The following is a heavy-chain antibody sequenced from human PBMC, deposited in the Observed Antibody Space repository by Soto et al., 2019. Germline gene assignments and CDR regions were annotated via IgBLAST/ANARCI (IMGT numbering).Heavy chain of an antibody. D-gene: IGHD3-3*01. J-gene: IGHJ6*03. CDR2: IYYSGST. Sequence: QLQLQESGPGLVKPSETLSLTCTVSGGSISSSSYYWGWIRQPPGKGLEWIGSIYYSGSTYYNPSLKSRVTTSVDTSKNQFSLKLSSVTAADTAVYYCARRITIFGVVIDYYYMDVWGKGTTVTVSS. V-gene: IGHV4-39*01. CDR1: GGSISSSSYY. CDR3: ARRITIFGVVIDYYYMDV.